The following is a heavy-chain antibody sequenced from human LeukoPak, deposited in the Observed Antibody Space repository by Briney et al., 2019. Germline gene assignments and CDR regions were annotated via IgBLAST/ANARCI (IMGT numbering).Heavy chain of an antibody. V-gene: IGHV3-23*01. Sequence: PGGSLRLSCAASGFTFSSYAMNWVRQALGKGLEWVSGISSSSDRMYYADSVKGRFTISRDNSKNTLYLQMNSLRAEDTAVYYCAKDLVSSGWSSSLFDPWGQGTLVTVSS. CDR1: GFTFSSYA. CDR3: AKDLVSSGWSSSLFDP. D-gene: IGHD6-19*01. J-gene: IGHJ5*02. CDR2: ISSSSDRM.